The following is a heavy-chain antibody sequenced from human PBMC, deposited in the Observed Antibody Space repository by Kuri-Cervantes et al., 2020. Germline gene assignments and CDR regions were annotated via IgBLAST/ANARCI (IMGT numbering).Heavy chain of an antibody. CDR2: IRSKANSYAT. J-gene: IGHJ6*03. V-gene: IGHV3-73*01. CDR3: AKGPGTTVYYYYYMDV. Sequence: GESLKISCAASGFTFSGSAMHWVRQASGKGLEWVGRIRSKANSYATAYAASVKGRFTISRDDSKNTAYLQMNSLRAEDTAVYYCAKGPGTTVYYYYYMDVWGKGTTVTVSS. CDR1: GFTFSGSA. D-gene: IGHD1-1*01.